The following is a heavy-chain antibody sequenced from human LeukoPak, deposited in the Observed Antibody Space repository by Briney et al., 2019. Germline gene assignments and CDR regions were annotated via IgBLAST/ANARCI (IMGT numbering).Heavy chain of an antibody. V-gene: IGHV3-66*01. CDR1: GFTVSSNY. Sequence: GGSLRLSCAASGFTVSSNYVSWVRQGPGKGLEWVSVIYAAGNTYYADSVKGRFTISRDNSKNTLYLQMSSLRAEDTAVYYCARAIQYRFNPWGQGTLVTVSS. CDR3: ARAIQYRFNP. D-gene: IGHD2/OR15-2a*01. J-gene: IGHJ5*02. CDR2: IYAAGNT.